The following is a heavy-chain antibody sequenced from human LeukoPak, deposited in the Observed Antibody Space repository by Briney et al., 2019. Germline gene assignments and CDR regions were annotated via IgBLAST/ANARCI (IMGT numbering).Heavy chain of an antibody. Sequence: GGSLRLSCAASGFTFSSYSKNWVRQAPGKGLEWVSSISSSSSYIYYADSVKGRFTISRDNAKNSLYLQMNSLRAEDTAVYYCARARSSGWFLDYWGQGTLVTVSS. J-gene: IGHJ4*02. CDR3: ARARSSGWFLDY. CDR1: GFTFSSYS. V-gene: IGHV3-21*01. CDR2: ISSSSSYI. D-gene: IGHD6-19*01.